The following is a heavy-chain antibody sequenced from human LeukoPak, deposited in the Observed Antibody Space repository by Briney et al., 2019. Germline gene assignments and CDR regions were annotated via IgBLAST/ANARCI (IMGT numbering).Heavy chain of an antibody. J-gene: IGHJ4*02. CDR1: GGSISSSSYY. CDR2: IYYSGST. V-gene: IGHV4-39*01. Sequence: SETLSLTCTVSGGSISSSSYYWGWIRQPPGKGLEWIGSIYYSGSTYYNPSLKSRVTISVDTSKNQFSLKLSSVTAADTAVYYCASITYYYDSSGYSDYWGQGTLVTVSS. CDR3: ASITYYYDSSGYSDY. D-gene: IGHD3-22*01.